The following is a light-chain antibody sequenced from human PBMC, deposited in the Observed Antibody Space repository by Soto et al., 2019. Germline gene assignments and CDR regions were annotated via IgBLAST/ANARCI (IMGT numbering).Light chain of an antibody. J-gene: IGKJ3*01. CDR2: AAS. V-gene: IGKV1-27*01. CDR3: QRHNSAPPVT. CDR1: QDINNY. Sequence: DIQMTQSPSSLSASVGDRVTISCRASQDINNYLAWYQQKPGKAPKLLIYAASTLQSGVPSRFSGSGSGTAFTLTISSLQPEDGATYYCQRHNSAPPVTFGPGTKVD.